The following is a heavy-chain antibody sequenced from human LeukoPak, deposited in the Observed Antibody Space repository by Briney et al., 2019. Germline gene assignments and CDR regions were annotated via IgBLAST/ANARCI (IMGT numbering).Heavy chain of an antibody. D-gene: IGHD6-13*01. CDR1: GLTFNTYW. V-gene: IGHV3-7*01. J-gene: IGHJ4*02. Sequence: PGGSPRLSCAASGLTFNTYWMTWVRQAPGKGLEWVANIKPDESETYYVDTVKGRFTISRDNAKNLLYLQMNSLRGEDTAVYYCGGFGYEAAVDLWGQGTLVTVSS. CDR3: GGFGYEAAVDL. CDR2: IKPDESET.